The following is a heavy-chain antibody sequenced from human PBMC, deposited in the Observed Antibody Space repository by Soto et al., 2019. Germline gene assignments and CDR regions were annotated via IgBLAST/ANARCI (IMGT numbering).Heavy chain of an antibody. Sequence: QVTVKESGPVLVKPTETLTLTCTVSGFSLSNAGLGVSCIRQPPGKALEWLAHIFSTDEKSYSTSLKRRLTISKDTSQSQVVLTMTTMDPVDTATYYCASTYSTSWYWFDPWGQVTLVTVA. CDR1: GFSLSNAGLG. V-gene: IGHV2-26*01. CDR2: IFSTDEK. J-gene: IGHJ5*02. CDR3: ASTYSTSWYWFDP. D-gene: IGHD6-13*01.